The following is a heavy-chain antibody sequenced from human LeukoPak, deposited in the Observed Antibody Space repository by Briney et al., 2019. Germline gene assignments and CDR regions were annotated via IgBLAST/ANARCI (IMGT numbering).Heavy chain of an antibody. J-gene: IGHJ5*02. CDR3: ARYHWVMIVGVVIIRWFDH. Sequence: SQTLSLTCAISGDSVPRNSAAWNWLRQSPSRGLEGLGRTYYRSKRYNDYAQYVKSRITINPDKSKNQYSLQLNSLTPEYTAVDYCARYHWVMIVGVVIIRWFDHWGQGTLVTVSS. D-gene: IGHD3-3*01. CDR2: TYYRSKRYN. V-gene: IGHV6-1*01. CDR1: GDSVPRNSAA.